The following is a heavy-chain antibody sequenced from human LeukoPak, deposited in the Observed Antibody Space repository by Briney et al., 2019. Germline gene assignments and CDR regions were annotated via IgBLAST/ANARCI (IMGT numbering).Heavy chain of an antibody. CDR1: GYTFTSYY. J-gene: IGHJ6*02. CDR2: INPSGGST. Sequence: AASVKVSCKASGYTFTSYYMHWVRQAPGQGLEWMGIINPSGGSTSYAQKFQGRVTMTRDTPTSTVYMELSSLRSEDTAVYYCARDGYYYDSSGYFFYYYYGMDVWGQGTTVTVSS. V-gene: IGHV1-46*01. D-gene: IGHD3-22*01. CDR3: ARDGYYYDSSGYFFYYYYGMDV.